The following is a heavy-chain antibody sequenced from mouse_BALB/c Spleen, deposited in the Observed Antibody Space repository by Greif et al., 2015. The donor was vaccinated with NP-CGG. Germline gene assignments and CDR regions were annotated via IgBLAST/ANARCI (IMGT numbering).Heavy chain of an antibody. CDR3: ARYYRYPYYAMDY. CDR1: GFNIKDTY. V-gene: IGHV14-3*02. J-gene: IGHJ4*01. CDR2: IDPAIGYT. Sequence: VQLQQPGAELVKPGASVKLSCTASGFNIKDTYLHWVKQRPEQGLEWLGRIDPAIGYTKYNTNFPGKATITADTSSNPAYLQLSSLTSEDTAVYYCARYYRYPYYAMDYWGQGTSVTVSS. D-gene: IGHD2-14*01.